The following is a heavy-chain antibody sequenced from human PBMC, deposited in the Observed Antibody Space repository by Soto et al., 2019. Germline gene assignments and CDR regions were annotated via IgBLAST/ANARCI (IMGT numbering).Heavy chain of an antibody. CDR1: GFTFSSYD. V-gene: IGHV3-13*01. CDR3: ARDKGGDGFDI. D-gene: IGHD2-15*01. CDR2: IGTAGDT. J-gene: IGHJ3*02. Sequence: PGGSLRLSCAASGFTFSSYDMHWVRQATGKGLEWVSAIGTAGDTYYPGSVKGRFTISRENAKNSLYLQMNSLRAGDTAVYYCARDKGGDGFDIWGQGTMVTVSS.